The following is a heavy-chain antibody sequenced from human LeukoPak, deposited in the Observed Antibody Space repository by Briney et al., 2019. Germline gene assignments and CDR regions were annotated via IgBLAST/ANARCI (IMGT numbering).Heavy chain of an antibody. V-gene: IGHV1-18*01. J-gene: IGHJ1*01. Sequence: ASVKVSCKAFGYXLISYAISWVRQAPGQGLEWMGWITAYNGYTTYAQKLQGRVTMTTDTSTNTAYMELRSLKSDDTAVYYCARGDCSGGSCYLPEYLQHWGQGTLVTVSS. CDR1: GYXLISYA. CDR3: ARGDCSGGSCYLPEYLQH. D-gene: IGHD2-15*01. CDR2: ITAYNGYT.